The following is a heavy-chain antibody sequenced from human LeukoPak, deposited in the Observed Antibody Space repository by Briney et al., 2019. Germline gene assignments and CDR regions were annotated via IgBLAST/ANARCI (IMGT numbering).Heavy chain of an antibody. Sequence: GGSLRLSCAASGFTFSSDAMSWVRQAPGKGLEWVAALGTGGATTYYPDSVKGRFTISRDNAKNSLYLQMNSLRAEDTAVYYCARVSSGWYYFDYWGQGTLVTVSS. D-gene: IGHD6-19*01. CDR1: GFTFSSDA. V-gene: IGHV3-23*01. J-gene: IGHJ4*02. CDR3: ARVSSGWYYFDY. CDR2: LGTGGATT.